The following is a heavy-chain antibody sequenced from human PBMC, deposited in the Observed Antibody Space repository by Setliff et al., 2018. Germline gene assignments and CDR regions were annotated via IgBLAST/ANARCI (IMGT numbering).Heavy chain of an antibody. V-gene: IGHV4-31*03. CDR3: ARDPLTTNRRRAFDI. Sequence: SETLSLTCTVSGGSISSGGYYWSWIRQHPGKGLEWIGYIYYSGSTYYNPSLKSRVTISVDTSKNQFSLKLSSVTAADTAVYYCARDPLTTNRRRAFDIWGQGTRVTVS. J-gene: IGHJ3*02. D-gene: IGHD4-17*01. CDR1: GGSISSGGYY. CDR2: IYYSGST.